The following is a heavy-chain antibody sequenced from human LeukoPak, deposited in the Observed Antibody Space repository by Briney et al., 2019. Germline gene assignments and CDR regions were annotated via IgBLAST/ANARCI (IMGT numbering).Heavy chain of an antibody. CDR2: INTNTGNP. CDR3: ARDGYDFWSDYYTQPAYNWFDP. J-gene: IGHJ5*02. D-gene: IGHD3-3*01. V-gene: IGHV7-4-1*02. Sequence: ASVTVSCTASGYTFTTYAMNWVRQAPGQGLEWMGWINTNTGNPTYAQGFTGRFVFSLDTSVSTAYLQISSLKAEDTAVYYCARDGYDFWSDYYTQPAYNWFDPWGQRTLVTVSS. CDR1: GYTFTTYA.